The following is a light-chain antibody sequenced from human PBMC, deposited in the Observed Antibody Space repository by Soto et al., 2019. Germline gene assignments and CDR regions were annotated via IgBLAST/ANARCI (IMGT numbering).Light chain of an antibody. CDR2: DVS. Sequence: QSVLTQPRSASGSPGQSITISCTGTSSDVGGYNYVSWYQQHPAKAPKLIIFDVSKRPSGVPIRFSGSKSGNTASLTISGLRAEDEADYYCCSYVGRNTYVFGTGTKLTVL. CDR3: CSYVGRNTYV. J-gene: IGLJ1*01. V-gene: IGLV2-11*01. CDR1: SSDVGGYNY.